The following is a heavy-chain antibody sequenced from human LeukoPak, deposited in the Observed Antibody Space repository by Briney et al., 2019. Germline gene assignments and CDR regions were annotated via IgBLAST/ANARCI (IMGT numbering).Heavy chain of an antibody. Sequence: SETLSLTCTVSGGSISSGGYYWSWIRQHPGKGLGWIGYIYYSGSTYYYPSLKSRVTISVDTSKNQFSLKLSSVTAADTAVYYCARVGYDSSGYYFPQRNWFDPWGQGTLVTVSS. J-gene: IGHJ5*02. CDR3: ARVGYDSSGYYFPQRNWFDP. CDR1: GGSISSGGYY. CDR2: IYYSGST. V-gene: IGHV4-31*03. D-gene: IGHD3-22*01.